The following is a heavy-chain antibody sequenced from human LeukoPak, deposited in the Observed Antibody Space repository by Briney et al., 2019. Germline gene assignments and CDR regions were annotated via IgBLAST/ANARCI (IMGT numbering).Heavy chain of an antibody. CDR2: ISYDGSNK. CDR1: GFTFSSYA. J-gene: IGHJ1*01. Sequence: GVSLRLSCAASGFTFSSYAMHWVRQAPGKGLEWVAVISYDGSNKYYADSVKGRFTISRDNSKNTLYLQMNSLRSEDTAVYYCARGPSSQWLVDGAYFQHWGQGTLVTVSS. D-gene: IGHD6-19*01. CDR3: ARGPSSQWLVDGAYFQH. V-gene: IGHV3-30-3*01.